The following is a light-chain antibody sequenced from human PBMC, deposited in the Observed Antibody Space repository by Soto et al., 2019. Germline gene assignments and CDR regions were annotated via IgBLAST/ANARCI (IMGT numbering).Light chain of an antibody. CDR1: ISDVGGYNY. J-gene: IGLJ3*02. CDR3: RSYTSSSTWV. CDR2: DVS. Sequence: QSALTQPASVSGSPGQSITISCTGTISDVGGYNYVSWYQQHPGKAPKLMIYDVSNRPSGVSNRFSGSKSGNTASLTISGLQAEDEADYYCRSYTSSSTWVFGGGTKLTVL. V-gene: IGLV2-14*01.